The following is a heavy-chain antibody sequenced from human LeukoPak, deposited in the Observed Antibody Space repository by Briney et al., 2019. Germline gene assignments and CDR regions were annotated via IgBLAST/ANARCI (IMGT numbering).Heavy chain of an antibody. J-gene: IGHJ5*02. Sequence: ASVKVSCKASGGTFSSYAISWVRQAPGQGLEWMGGIIPVFGTANYAQKFQGRVTITADESTSTAYMELSSLRSEDTAVYYCARDRGYYDFWSGSNWFDPWGQGTLVTVSS. V-gene: IGHV1-69*13. CDR1: GGTFSSYA. CDR3: ARDRGYYDFWSGSNWFDP. CDR2: IIPVFGTA. D-gene: IGHD3-3*01.